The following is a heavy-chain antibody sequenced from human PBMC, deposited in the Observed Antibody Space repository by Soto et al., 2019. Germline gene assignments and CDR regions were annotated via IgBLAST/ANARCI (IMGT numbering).Heavy chain of an antibody. D-gene: IGHD1-7*01. CDR3: ARGAEADWNYAFDI. CDR2: TYYRSKWYN. J-gene: IGHJ3*02. V-gene: IGHV6-1*01. CDR1: GDSVSSNSAA. Sequence: SQTLSLTCAISGDSVSSNSAAWNWIRQSPSRGLEWLGRTYYRSKWYNDYAVSVKSRITINPDTSKTQFYLQLNSVTPEDTAVYYCARGAEADWNYAFDIWGQGTMVTVSS.